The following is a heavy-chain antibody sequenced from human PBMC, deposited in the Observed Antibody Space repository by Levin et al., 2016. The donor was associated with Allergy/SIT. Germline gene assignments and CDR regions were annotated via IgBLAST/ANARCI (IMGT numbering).Heavy chain of an antibody. CDR2: IAYDGSNK. V-gene: IGHV3-30*03. CDR3: ARDEGRAVAGGYYMDV. J-gene: IGHJ6*03. CDR1: GFSISNNY. D-gene: IGHD6-19*01. Sequence: GESLKISCAVSGFSISNNYMSWVRHAPGKGLEWVAVIAYDGSNKYSADSVSGRFTISRDNSQNTLYLQMNNLRPEDTALYYCARDEGRAVAGGYYMDVWGKGTAVTVSS.